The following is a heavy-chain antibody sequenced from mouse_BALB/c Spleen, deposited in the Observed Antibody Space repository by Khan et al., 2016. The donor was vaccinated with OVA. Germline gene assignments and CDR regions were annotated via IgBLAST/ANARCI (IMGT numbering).Heavy chain of an antibody. CDR3: TRRNWDVAWFAY. CDR1: GYTFTSYW. D-gene: IGHD4-1*01. J-gene: IGHJ3*01. V-gene: IGHV1-5*01. Sequence: VQLQQSGTVLARPGASVKMSCKASGYTFTSYWMHWVKQRPGQGLEWIGDIYPGNTDTNYNQKFKGKAKLTAVTSTSTAYMELYSLTNEDSAVYYCTRRNWDVAWFAYRGQGTLVTVAA. CDR2: IYPGNTDT.